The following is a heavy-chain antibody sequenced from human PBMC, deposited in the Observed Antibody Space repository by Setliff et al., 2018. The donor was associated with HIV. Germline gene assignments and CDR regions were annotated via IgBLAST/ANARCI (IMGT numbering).Heavy chain of an antibody. J-gene: IGHJ4*02. CDR2: IYYTGTT. Sequence: PSETLSLTCTVSRGSISRYYWSWIRQPPGKGLEWIGYIYYTGTTKYNPSLKSRVTMSVDTSKNQFSLKLSSVTAADTAVYYCASLFHDTSAPWLYYFDYWGQGTLVTVSS. D-gene: IGHD3-22*01. CDR1: RGSISRYY. CDR3: ASLFHDTSAPWLYYFDY. V-gene: IGHV4-59*08.